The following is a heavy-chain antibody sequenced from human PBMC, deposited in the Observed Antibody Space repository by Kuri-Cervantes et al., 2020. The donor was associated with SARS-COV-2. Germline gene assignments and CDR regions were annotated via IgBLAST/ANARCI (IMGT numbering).Heavy chain of an antibody. Sequence: SETLSLTCAVYGGSFSGYYWSWIRQPAGKGLEWIGRIYTSGSTNYNPSLKSRVTISVDTSKNQFSLKLSSVTAADTAVYYCAYTTVTGYFQHWGQGTLVTVSS. V-gene: IGHV4-59*10. CDR1: GGSFSGYY. CDR2: IYTSGST. J-gene: IGHJ1*01. D-gene: IGHD4-17*01. CDR3: AYTTVTGYFQH.